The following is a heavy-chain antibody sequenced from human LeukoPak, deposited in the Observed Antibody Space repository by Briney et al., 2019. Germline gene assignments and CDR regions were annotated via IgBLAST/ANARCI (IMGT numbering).Heavy chain of an antibody. J-gene: IGHJ4*02. V-gene: IGHV3-7*03. Sequence: GGSLRLSCAASGFTFTNFWMSWVRQAPGKGLEWVANIAQDGSEEYYLDSVKGRFTISRDNSKNTLYLQMNSLRAEDTAVYYCAKLLLWFGEPKDYWGQGTLVTVSS. CDR2: IAQDGSEE. CDR1: GFTFTNFW. D-gene: IGHD3-10*01. CDR3: AKLLLWFGEPKDY.